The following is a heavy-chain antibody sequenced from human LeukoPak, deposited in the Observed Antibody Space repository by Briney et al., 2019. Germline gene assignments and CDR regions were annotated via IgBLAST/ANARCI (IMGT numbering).Heavy chain of an antibody. CDR3: AKDWIGYSGYDWGRGDYYYGMDV. D-gene: IGHD5-12*01. Sequence: PGGSLRLSCAASGFTFDDYAMHWVSQAPGKGLEWVSLISGDGVSTYYADSVKGRFTISRDNSKNSLYLQMNRLRTEDTALYYCAKDWIGYSGYDWGRGDYYYGMDVWGQGTTVTVSS. CDR1: GFTFDDYA. CDR2: ISGDGVST. J-gene: IGHJ6*02. V-gene: IGHV3-43*02.